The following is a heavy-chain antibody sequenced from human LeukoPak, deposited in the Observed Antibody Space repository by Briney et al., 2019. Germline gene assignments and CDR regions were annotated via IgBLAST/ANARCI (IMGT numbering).Heavy chain of an antibody. J-gene: IGHJ4*02. D-gene: IGHD6-19*01. Sequence: SETLSLTCTVSGGSISSHYWGWIRQPPGKGLEWIGSIYYSGSTYYNPSLKSRVTISVDTSKNQFSLKLSSVTAADTAVYYCATQVAGTPYYFDYWGQGTLVTVSS. CDR2: IYYSGST. CDR1: GGSISSHY. CDR3: ATQVAGTPYYFDY. V-gene: IGHV4-39*01.